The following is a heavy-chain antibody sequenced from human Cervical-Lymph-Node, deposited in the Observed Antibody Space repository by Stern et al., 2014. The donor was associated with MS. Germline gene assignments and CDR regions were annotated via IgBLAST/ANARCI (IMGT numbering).Heavy chain of an antibody. J-gene: IGHJ4*02. D-gene: IGHD3-16*01. Sequence: QVQLVQSGAEVKKPGSTVKVSCRASGGIFKSYAFTWVRQAPGQGLEWVGGIIPIFGISNFSQSFQGRVTVNADESTTTVYMNLSSLRSEDTAVYYCAGRMLTSYYSDYWGQGSLVTVSS. CDR2: IIPIFGIS. CDR1: GGIFKSYA. CDR3: AGRMLTSYYSDY. V-gene: IGHV1-69*12.